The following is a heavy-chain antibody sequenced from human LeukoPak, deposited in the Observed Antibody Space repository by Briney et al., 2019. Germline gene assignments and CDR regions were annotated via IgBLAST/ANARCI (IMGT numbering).Heavy chain of an antibody. CDR3: ARGVVIGQDDAFDI. D-gene: IGHD3/OR15-3a*01. J-gene: IGHJ3*02. V-gene: IGHV4-59*12. CDR2: IFYGGSI. Sequence: SETLSLICTVSGGSISSYRWSWIRQSPGKGLERIGFIFYGGSIDYSPSLQSRVTMSVDTSKSHLSLRLTSVTAADTAVYFCARGVVIGQDDAFDIWGRGTMVTVSS. CDR1: GGSISSYR.